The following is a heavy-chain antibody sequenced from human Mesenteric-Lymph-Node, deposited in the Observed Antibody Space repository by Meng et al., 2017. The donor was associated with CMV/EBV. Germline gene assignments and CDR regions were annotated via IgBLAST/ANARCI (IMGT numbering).Heavy chain of an antibody. V-gene: IGHV4-39*07. CDR1: GGSISSPTYY. CDR3: ARVGPISARGNFDY. J-gene: IGHJ4*02. D-gene: IGHD3-10*01. Sequence: SETLSLTCTVSGGSISSPTYYWGWIRQPPGKGLEWIGSIYYGGSTYYNPSLKSRVTISVDTSKNQFSLSLTSVTAADTAVYYCARVGPISARGNFDYWGRGTLVTVSS. CDR2: IYYGGST.